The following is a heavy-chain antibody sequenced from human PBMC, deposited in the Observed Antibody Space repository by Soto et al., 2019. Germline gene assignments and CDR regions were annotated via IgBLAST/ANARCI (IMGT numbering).Heavy chain of an antibody. D-gene: IGHD6-13*01. CDR3: ARDLAAAAY. V-gene: IGHV1-46*01. J-gene: IGHJ4*02. CDR2: INPLPTSGST. Sequence: QVQLVQSGAEVKKPGASVKVSCKASGYIFTNYYIHWVRQAPGQGLEWMAIINPLPTSGSTNYAQKFQGRVTVTRDTSTSTVYPELSSLRSDDTAVYYCARDLAAAAYWGQGTLVTVSS. CDR1: GYIFTNYY.